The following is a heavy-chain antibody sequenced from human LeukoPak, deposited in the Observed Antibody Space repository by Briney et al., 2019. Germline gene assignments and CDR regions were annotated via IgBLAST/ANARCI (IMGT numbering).Heavy chain of an antibody. CDR2: ISSSSNYM. V-gene: IGHV3-21*01. Sequence: PGGSLGLSCAASGFTFSRNAMNWVRQAPGKGLEWVSFISSSSNYMSYADSVKGRFTISRDNAKNSLYLQMNSLRAEDTAVYYCARPLDSSNNYFDYWGQGTLVTVSA. D-gene: IGHD6-13*01. CDR3: ARPLDSSNNYFDY. CDR1: GFTFSRNA. J-gene: IGHJ4*02.